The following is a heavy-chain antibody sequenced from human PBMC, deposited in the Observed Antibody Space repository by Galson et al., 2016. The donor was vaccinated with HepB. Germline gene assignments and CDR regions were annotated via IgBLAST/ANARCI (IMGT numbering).Heavy chain of an antibody. CDR2: IHSSGNDI. V-gene: IGHV3-21*01. CDR1: GFSFSSYG. CDR3: ARPRPAYYYYGMDV. J-gene: IGHJ6*04. Sequence: SLRLSCAASGFSFSSYGMNWVRQAPGKGLEWVSVIHSSGNDIYYADSVKGRFTISRDNANSSLYLEMNNLRAEDTAVYYCARPRPAYYYYGMDVWGKGTTVTVSS.